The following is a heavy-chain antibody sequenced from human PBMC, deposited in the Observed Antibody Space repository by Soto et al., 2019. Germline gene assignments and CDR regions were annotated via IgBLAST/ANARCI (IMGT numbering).Heavy chain of an antibody. Sequence: QVQLVQSGAEVKKPGSSVKVSCKASGGTFSSYAISWVRQAPGQGLEWMGGIITIFGTANYAQKFQGRVTITAEKSTSTAYMELSSLRAEDTAVYYCARGRDMVRGVITKYNWFDPWGQGTLVTVSS. CDR1: GGTFSSYA. V-gene: IGHV1-69*06. D-gene: IGHD3-10*01. J-gene: IGHJ5*02. CDR2: IITIFGTA. CDR3: ARGRDMVRGVITKYNWFDP.